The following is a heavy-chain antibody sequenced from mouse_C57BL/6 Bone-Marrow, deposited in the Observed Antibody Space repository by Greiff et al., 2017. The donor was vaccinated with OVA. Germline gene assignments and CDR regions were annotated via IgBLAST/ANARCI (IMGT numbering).Heavy chain of an antibody. D-gene: IGHD1-1*01. CDR1: GFSLTSYA. J-gene: IGHJ1*03. CDR3: ARMVYGSSPWWYFDV. CDR2: IWTGGGT. V-gene: IGHV2-9-1*01. Sequence: VKLMESGPGLVAPSQSLSITCTVSGFSLTSYAISWVRQPPGKGLEWLGVIWTGGGTNYNSALKSRLSISKDNSKSQVFLKMNSLQTDDTARYYCARMVYGSSPWWYFDVWGTGTTVTVSS.